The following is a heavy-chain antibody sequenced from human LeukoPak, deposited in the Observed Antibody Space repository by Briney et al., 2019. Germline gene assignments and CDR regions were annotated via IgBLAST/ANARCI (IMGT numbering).Heavy chain of an antibody. D-gene: IGHD4-17*01. CDR2: VNHRGVT. CDR3: ARDPSTVIGVSYYFDF. V-gene: IGHV4-34*01. CDR1: GGSLIGFH. Sequence: SETLSLTCEVSGGSLIGFHWNWIRQSPTKGLEWIGEVNHRGVTNYIPSLKSRVTISLDTSKSQFSLNLRSMTAADTAVYYCARDPSTVIGVSYYFDFWGQGTQVTVSS. J-gene: IGHJ4*02.